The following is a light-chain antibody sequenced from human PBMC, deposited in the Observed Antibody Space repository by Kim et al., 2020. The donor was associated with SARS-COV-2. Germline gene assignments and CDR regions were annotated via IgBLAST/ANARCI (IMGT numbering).Light chain of an antibody. CDR2: GAS. V-gene: IGKV3-20*01. CDR1: QSVSSSY. CDR3: QQYGSSPWT. J-gene: IGKJ1*01. Sequence: SPGERATRSCRASQSVSSSYLAWNQQKPRQAPRLLIYGASSRATGIPDRFSGSGSGTDFTLTISRLEPEDFAVYYCQQYGSSPWTFGQGTKVDIK.